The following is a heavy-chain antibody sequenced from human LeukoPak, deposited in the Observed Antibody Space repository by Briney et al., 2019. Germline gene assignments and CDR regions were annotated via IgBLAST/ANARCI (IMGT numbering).Heavy chain of an antibody. CDR1: GGSISSYY. CDR2: ISEGGSHL. CDR3: AIDFRTQLDGYSPPYPFDY. V-gene: IGHV3-21*01. D-gene: IGHD5-24*01. J-gene: IGHJ4*02. Sequence: EPLSLTCTVSGGSISSYYWMWIRQPPGKGREGLASISEGGSHLYYADSTKGRFTISRDHAKDSLFMQMSSLRAQDTAVYSWAIDFRTQLDGYSPPYPFDYWGQGALVTVSS.